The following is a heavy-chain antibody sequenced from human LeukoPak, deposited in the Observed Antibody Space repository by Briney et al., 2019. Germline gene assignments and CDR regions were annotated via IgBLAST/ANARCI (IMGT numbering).Heavy chain of an antibody. V-gene: IGHV3-48*01. CDR2: ISSTSGTI. Sequence: GGSLRLSCAASGFTFSSYSLNWVRQAPGMGLEWVSYISSTSGTIYYADSVEGRFTISRDNAKNSLYLQMNRLRAEDTAVYYCVREGGFDNWGQGTLVTVSS. D-gene: IGHD3-16*01. J-gene: IGHJ4*02. CDR3: VREGGFDN. CDR1: GFTFSSYS.